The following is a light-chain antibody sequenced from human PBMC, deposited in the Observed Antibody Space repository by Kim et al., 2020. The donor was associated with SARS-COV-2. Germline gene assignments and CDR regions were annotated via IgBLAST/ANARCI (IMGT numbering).Light chain of an antibody. CDR3: SSYADGNRYV. Sequence: QSALTQPASVSESPGRSITISCTGTSSDIGGYKYVSWYQQHPGKAPKLLIFDISDRPSGISNRLSGSKSGNTASLTISSLQAEDEADYYCSSYADGNRYVFGTGTKVTVL. CDR2: DIS. J-gene: IGLJ1*01. V-gene: IGLV2-14*03. CDR1: SSDIGGYKY.